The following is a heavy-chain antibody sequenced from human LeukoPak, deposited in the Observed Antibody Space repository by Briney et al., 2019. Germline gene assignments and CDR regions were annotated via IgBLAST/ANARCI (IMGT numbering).Heavy chain of an antibody. Sequence: SETLSLTCTVSGGSISSYYWSWIRQPPGKGLEWIGYIHYSGSTNYNPSLKSRVTISVDTSKNQFSLKLSSVTAADTAVYYCARVGRPARYSIDYWGQGTLVTVS. CDR1: GGSISSYY. D-gene: IGHD2-21*01. J-gene: IGHJ4*02. V-gene: IGHV4-59*01. CDR2: IHYSGST. CDR3: ARVGRPARYSIDY.